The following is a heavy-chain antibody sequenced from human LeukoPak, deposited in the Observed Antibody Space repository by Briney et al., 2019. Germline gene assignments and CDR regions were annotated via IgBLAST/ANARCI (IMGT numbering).Heavy chain of an antibody. J-gene: IGHJ5*02. V-gene: IGHV1-2*02. Sequence: GASVKVSCKASGYTFTGYYMHWVRQAPGQGLEWMGWINLNSGGTNYAQKFQGRVTMTRDTSISTAYMELSRLRSDDTAVYYCATEGAGATKRAWFDPWGQGTLVTVSS. D-gene: IGHD1-26*01. CDR3: ATEGAGATKRAWFDP. CDR2: INLNSGGT. CDR1: GYTFTGYY.